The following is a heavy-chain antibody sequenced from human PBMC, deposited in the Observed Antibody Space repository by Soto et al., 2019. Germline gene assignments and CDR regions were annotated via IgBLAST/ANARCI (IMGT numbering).Heavy chain of an antibody. CDR1: GFTFSSYW. Sequence: VQLVESGGGLVQPGESLRLSCAASGFTFSSYWMSWVRQAPGKGLEWVANIKQDGSQRSYVDSVKGRFTISRDNAKNSLYLQMNSLRAEDTAVYYCSRAKECGLLLDYWCQGILVTVSP. D-gene: IGHD3-3*01. V-gene: IGHV3-7*01. CDR2: IKQDGSQR. CDR3: SRAKECGLLLDY. J-gene: IGHJ4*02.